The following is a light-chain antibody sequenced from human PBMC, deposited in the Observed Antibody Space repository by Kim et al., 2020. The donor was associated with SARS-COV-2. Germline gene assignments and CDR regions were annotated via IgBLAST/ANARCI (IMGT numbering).Light chain of an antibody. CDR1: SSDVGGYNY. Sequence: QSALTQPASVSGSPGQSITISCTGTSSDVGGYNYVSWYQQHPGKAPKLMIYDVSKRPSGVSNRFSGSKSGNTASLTISGLQAGDEADYYCSSYTSSGTLVFGGGTKVTVL. CDR2: DVS. CDR3: SSYTSSGTLV. V-gene: IGLV2-14*01. J-gene: IGLJ2*01.